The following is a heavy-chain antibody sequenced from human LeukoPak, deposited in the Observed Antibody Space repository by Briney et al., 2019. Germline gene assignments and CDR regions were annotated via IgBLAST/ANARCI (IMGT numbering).Heavy chain of an antibody. CDR3: ARGEYSSERNAIDY. CDR1: GYTFTGYY. Sequence: ASVKVSCKASGYTFTGYYMHWVRQAPGQGLEWMGWMNPNSGNTGYAQKFQGRVTITRNTSISTAYMELSSLRSEDTAVYYCARGEYSSERNAIDYWGQGTLVTVSS. D-gene: IGHD5-18*01. J-gene: IGHJ4*02. V-gene: IGHV1-8*03. CDR2: MNPNSGNT.